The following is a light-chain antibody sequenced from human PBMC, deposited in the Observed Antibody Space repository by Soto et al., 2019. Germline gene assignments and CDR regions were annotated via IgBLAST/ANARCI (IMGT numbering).Light chain of an antibody. CDR1: QSLLHSNGYNY. J-gene: IGKJ4*01. Sequence: DIVMTQSPLSLPVTPGEPDSISGRSSQSLLHSNGYNYLDWYLQKPGQSPQLLIYLGSNRAAGVPDRFSGSGSGTDFTLKLSRVEAEDVGVYYCLQALQTPLTFGGGTKVEIK. CDR2: LGS. V-gene: IGKV2-28*01. CDR3: LQALQTPLT.